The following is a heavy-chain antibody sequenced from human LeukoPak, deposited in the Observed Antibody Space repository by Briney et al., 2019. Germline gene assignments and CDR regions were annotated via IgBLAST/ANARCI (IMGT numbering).Heavy chain of an antibody. V-gene: IGHV3-20*04. CDR2: INWNGGST. D-gene: IGHD5-18*01. Sequence: GGSLRLSCAASGFTLDDYGMSWVRQAPGKGLEWVSGINWNGGSTGYADSVKGRFTISRDNAKNSLYLQMNSLRAEDTALYYCARAKDTAMAGGYYYMDVWGKGTTVTVSS. J-gene: IGHJ6*03. CDR3: ARAKDTAMAGGYYYMDV. CDR1: GFTLDDYG.